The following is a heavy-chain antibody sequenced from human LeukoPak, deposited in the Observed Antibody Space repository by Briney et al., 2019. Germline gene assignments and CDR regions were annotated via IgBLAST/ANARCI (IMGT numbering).Heavy chain of an antibody. CDR3: AREDIVLMAHAFDI. Sequence: SVKVSCKASGGTFSSYAISWVRQAPGQGLEWMGGIIPIFGTANYAQKFQGRVTITADDSTSTAYMELSSLRSEDTAVYYCAREDIVLMAHAFDIWGQGTMVTVSS. D-gene: IGHD2-8*01. V-gene: IGHV1-69*13. CDR2: IIPIFGTA. J-gene: IGHJ3*02. CDR1: GGTFSSYA.